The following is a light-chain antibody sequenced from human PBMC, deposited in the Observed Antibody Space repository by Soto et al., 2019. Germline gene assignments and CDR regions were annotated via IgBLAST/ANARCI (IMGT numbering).Light chain of an antibody. J-gene: IGLJ1*01. V-gene: IGLV2-23*01. CDR1: SSHIGSSNL. Sequence: QSALTQPASVSGSPGQSITISCTASSSHIGSSNLVSWYQHHSGKAPKLIIYEGNKRPSGVSNRFSGSKSGKTASLTISGLQAEDEGTYYCCSYAGSSPLYVFGTGTKLNVL. CDR2: EGN. CDR3: CSYAGSSPLYV.